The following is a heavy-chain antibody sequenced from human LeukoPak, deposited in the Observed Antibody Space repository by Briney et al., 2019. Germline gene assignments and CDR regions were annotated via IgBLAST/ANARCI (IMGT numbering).Heavy chain of an antibody. D-gene: IGHD6-13*01. CDR2: INPNSGGT. Sequence: ASVKVSCKASGYTFTGYYMHWVRQAPGQGLEWMGRINPNSGGTNYAQKFQGRVTMTRDTSISTAYMELSSLRSEDTAVYYCARPIPRIAAAGTQGWFDPWGQGTLVTVSS. V-gene: IGHV1-2*06. CDR1: GYTFTGYY. J-gene: IGHJ5*02. CDR3: ARPIPRIAAAGTQGWFDP.